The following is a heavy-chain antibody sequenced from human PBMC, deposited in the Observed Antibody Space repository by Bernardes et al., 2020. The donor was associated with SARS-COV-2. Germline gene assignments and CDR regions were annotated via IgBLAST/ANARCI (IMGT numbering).Heavy chain of an antibody. J-gene: IGHJ3*02. D-gene: IGHD3-10*01. CDR1: GFSFRTSS. V-gene: IGHV3-21*01. CDR2: LSHSGRTL. CDR3: ARRYYGSGRPEAFDI. Sequence: GGSLRLSCAASGFSFRTSSMKWVRQAPGPGLAWVSSLSHSGRTLFYADSVKGRFTISRDNAKNSVYLQMNSLRVEDTAVYYCARRYYGSGRPEAFDIWGQGTLVTVSS.